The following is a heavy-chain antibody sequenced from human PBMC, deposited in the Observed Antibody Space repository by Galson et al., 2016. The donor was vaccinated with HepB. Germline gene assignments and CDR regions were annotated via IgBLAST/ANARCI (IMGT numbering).Heavy chain of an antibody. J-gene: IGHJ4*02. Sequence: SLRLSCAASGFTLSNYAMNWVRQAPGEGXXXVSXXXGXXXSTYYXDSVKGRXTISRDSSNNTLYLQMDSLRAEDTAVYYCARVRYSDTSVAFDYWGQGTLVTVSS. CDR2: XXGXXXST. CDR1: GFTLSNYA. V-gene: IGHV3-23*01. D-gene: IGHD2-2*02. CDR3: ARVRYSDTSVAFDY.